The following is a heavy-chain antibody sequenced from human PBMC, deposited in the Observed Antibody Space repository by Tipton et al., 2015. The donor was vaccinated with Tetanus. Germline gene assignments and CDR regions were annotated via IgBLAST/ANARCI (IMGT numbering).Heavy chain of an antibody. D-gene: IGHD1-26*01. CDR3: GRVMGGATVDP. CDR1: GDSIRGGGYY. V-gene: IGHV4-31*03. CDR2: IYDSGNT. Sequence: TLSLTCTVSGDSIRGGGYYWTWIRQHPGKGLEWIGYIYDSGNTYYNPSLKSRLSISVDTSKNQLSLKVTSVTAADTAVYYCGRVMGGATVDPWGQGTLVTVSS. J-gene: IGHJ5*02.